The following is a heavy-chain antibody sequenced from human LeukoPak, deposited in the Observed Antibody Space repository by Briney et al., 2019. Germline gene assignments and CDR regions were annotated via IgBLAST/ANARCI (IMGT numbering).Heavy chain of an antibody. J-gene: IGHJ4*02. V-gene: IGHV4-59*01. CDR2: IYYSGST. CDR1: GGSISSYY. D-gene: IGHD6-19*01. CDR3: ARVVSGWHYYFDY. Sequence: SETLSLTCTVSGGSISSYYWSWIRQPPGKGLEWIGYIYYSGSTNYNPSLKSRVTISVDTSKNQFSLKLSSVTAADTAVYYCARVVSGWHYYFDYWGQRTLVTVSS.